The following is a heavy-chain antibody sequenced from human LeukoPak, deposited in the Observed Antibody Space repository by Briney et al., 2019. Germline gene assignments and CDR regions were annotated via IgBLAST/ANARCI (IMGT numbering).Heavy chain of an antibody. CDR1: GFTITNNW. CDR2: IKMDERSA. V-gene: IGHV3-74*03. J-gene: IGHJ4*02. Sequence: GGSLRLSCTVSGFTITNNWMYWVRQAPGRGLVWVSRIKMDERSAVYADSVKGRFIISRDNAKNTVYLQMNSLRADDTDVYYCATVFKGSSLQDYWGQGTLVTVSS. CDR3: ATVFKGSSLQDY. D-gene: IGHD3-10*01.